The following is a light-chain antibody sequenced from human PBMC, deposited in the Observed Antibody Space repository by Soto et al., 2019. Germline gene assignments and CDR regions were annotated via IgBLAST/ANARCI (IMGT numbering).Light chain of an antibody. CDR2: EGS. Sequence: QSALTQPASVSGSPGQSITISRTGTSSDVGSYNLVSWYQQHPGKAPKLMIYEGSKRPSGVSNRFSGSTSGNTASLTISGLQAEDEADYYCCSYAGSRVFGGGTKLTVL. CDR1: SSDVGSYNL. V-gene: IGLV2-23*01. J-gene: IGLJ3*02. CDR3: CSYAGSRV.